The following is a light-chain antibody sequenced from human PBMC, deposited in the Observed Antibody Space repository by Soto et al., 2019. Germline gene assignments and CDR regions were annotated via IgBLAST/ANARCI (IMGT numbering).Light chain of an antibody. Sequence: EIVLTQSPATLPLSPGERATLSCRASQSVSSYLAWYQQKPGQAPRLLIYDASNRATGIPARFSGSGSGTDFTLTISSLEPEEFAVYYCQQRSNLITFGQGTRL. V-gene: IGKV3-11*01. CDR3: QQRSNLIT. CDR1: QSVSSY. CDR2: DAS. J-gene: IGKJ5*01.